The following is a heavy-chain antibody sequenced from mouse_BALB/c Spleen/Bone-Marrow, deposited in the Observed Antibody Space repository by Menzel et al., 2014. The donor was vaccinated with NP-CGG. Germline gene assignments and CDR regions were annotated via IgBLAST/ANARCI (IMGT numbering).Heavy chain of an antibody. Sequence: VKLQESGAELVRPGSSVKISCKASGYAFSRSWMNWVKQRPGQGLEWIGQIYPGDDDTNHSGKSKGRATLTADKSSGTAYMQLSSLTSEDSAVYFCAGSTPLAYWGQGTLVTVSA. CDR2: IYPGDDDT. V-gene: IGHV1-80*01. CDR3: AGSTPLAY. D-gene: IGHD1-1*01. CDR1: GYAFSRSW. J-gene: IGHJ3*01.